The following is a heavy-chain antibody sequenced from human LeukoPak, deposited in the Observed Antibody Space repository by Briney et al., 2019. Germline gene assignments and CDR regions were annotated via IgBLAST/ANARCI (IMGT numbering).Heavy chain of an antibody. CDR1: GGSISSYY. D-gene: IGHD5-18*01. CDR2: IYYSGST. CDR3: ARHVGYGNNWFDP. V-gene: IGHV4-59*08. J-gene: IGHJ5*02. Sequence: SQTLSLTCTVSGGSISSYYWSWIRQPPGKGLEWLGYIYYSGSTNYNPSLQSRVTISVDTSKNQFSLKLRSVTAADTAVYYCARHVGYGNNWFDPWGQGTLVTVSS.